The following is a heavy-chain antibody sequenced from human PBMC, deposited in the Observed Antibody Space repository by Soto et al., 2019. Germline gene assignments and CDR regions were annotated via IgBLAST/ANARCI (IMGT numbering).Heavy chain of an antibody. CDR2: ISAYNGNT. D-gene: IGHD4-17*01. CDR3: AGVPSPTIGDYSNWFDP. Sequence: QVQLVQSGAEVKKPGASVKVSCKASGYTFTSYGISWVRQAPGQGLEWMGWISAYNGNTNYAQKLQGRVTMTTDTSPSTAYMELRSLRSADTAVYYCAGVPSPTIGDYSNWFDPWGQGTLVTVSS. J-gene: IGHJ5*02. CDR1: GYTFTSYG. V-gene: IGHV1-18*01.